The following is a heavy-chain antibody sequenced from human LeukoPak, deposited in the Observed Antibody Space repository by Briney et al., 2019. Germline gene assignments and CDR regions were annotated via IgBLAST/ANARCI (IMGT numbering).Heavy chain of an antibody. V-gene: IGHV3-30*02. Sequence: PGGSLRLSCVASGFTFRNYGMRWVRQAPGKGLEWVAFLRYDGSNKNYADSVKGRFTISRDNSKNTLYLQMNSLRVEDTAVYFCTKDYGLTGTGGSWLDPWGQGTLVTVSS. J-gene: IGHJ5*02. D-gene: IGHD1-20*01. CDR2: LRYDGSNK. CDR1: GFTFRNYG. CDR3: TKDYGLTGTGGSWLDP.